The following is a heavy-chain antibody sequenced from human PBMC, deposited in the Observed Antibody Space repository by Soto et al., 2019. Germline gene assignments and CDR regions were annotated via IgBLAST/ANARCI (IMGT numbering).Heavy chain of an antibody. Sequence: SETLSLTCTVSGDSINTYTWTWIRQPPGKGLEWIGYIFSSGSTNYNPSLQSRLTMSVDTSRNLFSLKLNSVTAADTAVYYCARGDQELDYWGQGTLVTVSS. V-gene: IGHV4-59*01. CDR1: GDSINTYT. J-gene: IGHJ4*02. D-gene: IGHD1-26*01. CDR2: IFSSGST. CDR3: ARGDQELDY.